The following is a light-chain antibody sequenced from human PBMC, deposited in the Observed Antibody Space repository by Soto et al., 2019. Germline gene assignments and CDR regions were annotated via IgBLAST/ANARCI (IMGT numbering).Light chain of an antibody. CDR3: QQYGSSPPIT. J-gene: IGKJ3*01. CDR1: QSVSSNY. V-gene: IGKV3-20*01. Sequence: EIVLTQSPGTLSLSPGERATLSCRASQSVSSNYLAWYQQKPGQAPRLLIYGASHRPTGLPDRFSGSGSGKDFTLTINKLEPEDFALYYCQQYGSSPPITFGPGTKVDVK. CDR2: GAS.